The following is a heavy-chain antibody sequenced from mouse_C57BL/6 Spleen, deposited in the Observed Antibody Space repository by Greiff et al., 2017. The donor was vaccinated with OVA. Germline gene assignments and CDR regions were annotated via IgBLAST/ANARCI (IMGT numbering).Heavy chain of an antibody. CDR3: SSGSDYGSPWFAY. D-gene: IGHD1-1*01. Sequence: EVQLQQSGPELVKPGASVKISCKASGYTFTDYYMNWVKQSHGQSLEWIGDINPNNGGTSYNQKFKGKATLTVDKSSSTAYMELRSLTSEDSAVYYCSSGSDYGSPWFAYWGQGTLVTVSA. V-gene: IGHV1-26*01. J-gene: IGHJ3*01. CDR1: GYTFTDYY. CDR2: INPNNGGT.